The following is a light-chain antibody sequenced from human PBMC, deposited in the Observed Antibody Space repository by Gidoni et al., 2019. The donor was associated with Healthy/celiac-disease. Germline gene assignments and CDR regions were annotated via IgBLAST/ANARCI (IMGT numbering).Light chain of an antibody. CDR2: SNN. CDR1: SSNIGSNS. V-gene: IGLV1-44*01. CDR3: AAWDDRLNGYV. J-gene: IGLJ1*01. Sequence: QSVLTQPPSASGTPGPRVTISCSGSSSNIGSNSVNWYQQLPGTAPKLLIYSNNQRPSGVPDRFSGSKSGTSASLAITGLQSEDEADYYCAAWDDRLNGYVFGTGTTVTAL.